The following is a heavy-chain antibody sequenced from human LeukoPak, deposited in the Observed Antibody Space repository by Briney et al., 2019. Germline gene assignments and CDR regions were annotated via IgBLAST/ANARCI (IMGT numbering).Heavy chain of an antibody. D-gene: IGHD4-17*01. CDR2: IMPLFGTA. J-gene: IGHJ5*02. V-gene: IGHV1-69*05. CDR1: GGTFNNSA. CDR3: ASDVHGDYGSGWFDP. Sequence: SVKVSCKTSGGTFNNSAISWVRQAPGQGLEWLGGIMPLFGTAGYAQKFQGRVTITKDESTRTVYLELTSLTSDDTAVYYCASDVHGDYGSGWFDPWGQGTLVSVSS.